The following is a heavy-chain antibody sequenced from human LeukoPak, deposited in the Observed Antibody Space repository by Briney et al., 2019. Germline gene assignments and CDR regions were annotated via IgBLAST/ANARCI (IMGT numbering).Heavy chain of an antibody. D-gene: IGHD2-2*01. J-gene: IGHJ6*02. V-gene: IGHV3-11*01. CDR2: ISSSSDTI. Sequence: GGSLRLSCTASGFTFSDYYMSWIRQTPGKGLEWVSYISSSSDTIYYADSVKGRFTISRDNAKNSLYLQMNSLRAEDTALYYCAKEEVVPAAAPPYYYYYGMDVWGQGTTVTVSS. CDR3: AKEEVVPAAAPPYYYYYGMDV. CDR1: GFTFSDYY.